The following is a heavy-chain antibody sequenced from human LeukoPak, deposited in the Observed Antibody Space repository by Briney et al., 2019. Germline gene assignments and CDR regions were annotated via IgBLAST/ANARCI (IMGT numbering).Heavy chain of an antibody. CDR2: ISGSGGST. V-gene: IGHV3-23*01. CDR1: GFTFSSYA. D-gene: IGHD3/OR15-3a*01. J-gene: IGHJ4*02. CDR3: ASLEDWFDY. Sequence: PGGALRLSCAASGFTFSSYAMSWVRQVPGKGLEWVSAISGSGGSTYYADSVKGRFTISRDNSKITLYLQMNSLRAEDTAVYYCASLEDWFDYWGQGTLVTVSS.